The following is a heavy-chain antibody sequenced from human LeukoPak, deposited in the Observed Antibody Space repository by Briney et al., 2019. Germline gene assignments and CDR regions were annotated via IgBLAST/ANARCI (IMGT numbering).Heavy chain of an antibody. CDR2: IYPGDSDT. Sequence: GESLKISCKGSGYRFTSYWIGWVRQMPGKGLEWMGIIYPGDSDTRYSPSFQGQVTISADKSISTAYLQWSSLKASDTAMYYCARLLRFGGYYYYYMDVWGKGTTVTVSS. CDR3: ARLLRFGGYYYYYMDV. V-gene: IGHV5-51*01. CDR1: GYRFTSYW. D-gene: IGHD3-16*01. J-gene: IGHJ6*03.